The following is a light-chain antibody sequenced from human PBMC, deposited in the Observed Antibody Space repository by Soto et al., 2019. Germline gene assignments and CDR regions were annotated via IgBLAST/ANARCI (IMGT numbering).Light chain of an antibody. CDR2: AAS. CDR3: QQYYSFPGT. V-gene: IGKV1-9*01. J-gene: IGKJ1*01. Sequence: IQLTQSPSSLSASVGDSVTITCRASQGISRYLAWYQQKPGRAPKLLISAASTLQSGVPSRFSGSGSGTDFTLSISCLQSEDFATYYCQQYYSFPGTFGQGTKVDIK. CDR1: QGISRY.